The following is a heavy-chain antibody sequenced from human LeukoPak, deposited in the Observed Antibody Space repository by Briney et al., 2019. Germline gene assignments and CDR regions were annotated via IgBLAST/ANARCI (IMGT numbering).Heavy chain of an antibody. CDR2: INTNTGNP. V-gene: IGHV7-4-1*02. J-gene: IGHJ4*02. CDR3: ARVYRSSWYPMDY. D-gene: IGHD6-13*01. Sequence: ASVKVSCKASGYTFTDYGMSWMRQAPGQELEWMGWINTNTGNPTYAQGFTGRFVFSLDTSVSTAYLQITSLKAEDTAVYYCARVYRSSWYPMDYWGQGTLVTVSS. CDR1: GYTFTDYG.